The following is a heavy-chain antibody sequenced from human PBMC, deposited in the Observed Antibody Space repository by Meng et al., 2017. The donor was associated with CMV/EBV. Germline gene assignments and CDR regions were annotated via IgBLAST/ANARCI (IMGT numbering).Heavy chain of an antibody. CDR3: ARGTYYDFWSGYCPSCYYYGMDV. D-gene: IGHD3-3*01. V-gene: IGHV3-30-3*01. CDR2: ISYDGSNK. J-gene: IGHJ6*02. CDR1: GFTFRSYA. Sequence: GESLKISCAASGFTFRSYAMHWVRQAPGKGLDWVAVISYDGSNKYYADSVKGRFTISRDNSKNTLYLQMNSLRAEDTAVYYCARGTYYDFWSGYCPSCYYYGMDVWGQGTTVTVSS.